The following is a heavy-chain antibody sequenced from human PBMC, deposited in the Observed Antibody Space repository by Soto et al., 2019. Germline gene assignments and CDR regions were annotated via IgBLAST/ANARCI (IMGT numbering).Heavy chain of an antibody. D-gene: IGHD6-19*01. V-gene: IGHV1-69*01. CDR2: FIPIFGTA. J-gene: IGHJ5*02. CDR1: GGTFSSYA. CDR3: AREGIPVAVWGPNWFDP. Sequence: QVQLVQSGAEVKKPGSSVKVSCKASGGTFSSYAISWVRQAPGQGLEWMGGFIPIFGTANYAQQFQGRVTITADESTSTAYMELSSLRSEDTAVYYCAREGIPVAVWGPNWFDPWGQGTLVTVSS.